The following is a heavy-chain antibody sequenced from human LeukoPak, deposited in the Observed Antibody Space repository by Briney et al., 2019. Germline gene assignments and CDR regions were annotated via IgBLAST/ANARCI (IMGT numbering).Heavy chain of an antibody. J-gene: IGHJ4*02. Sequence: ASVKVSCKASGYTFTDYYMHWVRQAPGQGLEWMGWINPNSGGTNYAQKFYARVTMTRDTSISTAYMELSRLRSDDTAMYYCARDTTYYYDSSGYFPDYWGQGTLVTVSS. D-gene: IGHD3-22*01. V-gene: IGHV1-2*02. CDR1: GYTFTDYY. CDR3: ARDTTYYYDSSGYFPDY. CDR2: INPNSGGT.